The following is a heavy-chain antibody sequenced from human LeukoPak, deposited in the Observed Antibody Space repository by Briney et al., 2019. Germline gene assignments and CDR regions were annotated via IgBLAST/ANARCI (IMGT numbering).Heavy chain of an antibody. CDR1: GFTFSSYS. J-gene: IGHJ3*02. V-gene: IGHV3-21*01. D-gene: IGHD5-18*01. CDR2: ISSSSSYI. CDR3: ARDLSAMVMNDAFDI. Sequence: GGSLRLSCAASGFTFSSYSMNWVRQAPGKGLEWVSSISSSSSYIYYADSVKGRFTISRDNAKNSLYLQMNSPRAEDTAVYYCARDLSAMVMNDAFDIWGQGTMVTVSS.